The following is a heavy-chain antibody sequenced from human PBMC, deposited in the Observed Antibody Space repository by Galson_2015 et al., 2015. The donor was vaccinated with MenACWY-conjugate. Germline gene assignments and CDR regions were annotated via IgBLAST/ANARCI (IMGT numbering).Heavy chain of an antibody. CDR3: ARDQGSSGWYGHPYFDY. Sequence: LRLSCAASGFTFSGTSMHWVRQASGKGLEWVGRIRSKTNSYATSYAASVKGRFTVSRDDSKNTAYLQMNSLKTEDTAVYYCARDQGSSGWYGHPYFDYWGQGALVTVSS. CDR2: IRSKTNSYAT. CDR1: GFTFSGTS. D-gene: IGHD6-19*01. V-gene: IGHV3-73*01. J-gene: IGHJ4*02.